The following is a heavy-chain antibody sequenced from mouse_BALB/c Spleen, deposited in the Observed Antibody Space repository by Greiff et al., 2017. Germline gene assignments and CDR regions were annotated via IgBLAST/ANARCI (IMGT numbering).Heavy chain of an antibody. CDR3: ARYEAWFAY. Sequence: VKLMESGAELARPGASVKMSCKASGYTFTSYTMHWVKQRPGQGLEWIGYINPSSGYTNYNQKFKDKATLTADKSSSTAYMQLSSLTSEDSAVYYCARYEAWFAYWGQGTLVTVSA. J-gene: IGHJ3*01. V-gene: IGHV1-4*01. CDR1: GYTFTSYT. D-gene: IGHD2-12*01. CDR2: INPSSGYT.